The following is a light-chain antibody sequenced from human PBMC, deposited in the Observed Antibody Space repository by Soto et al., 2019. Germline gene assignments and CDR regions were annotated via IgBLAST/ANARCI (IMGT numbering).Light chain of an antibody. CDR3: QQFSSYSLT. V-gene: IGKV3-20*01. Sequence: DIVMIQSPSTLSVSPGDGATITCRASQGIGDTLAWYQHKPGQAPRRLIYDASSRATGIPDRFSGSGSGTDFTLTISRLEPEDFAVYYCQQFSSYSLTFGGGTKVDIK. CDR1: QGIGDT. J-gene: IGKJ4*01. CDR2: DAS.